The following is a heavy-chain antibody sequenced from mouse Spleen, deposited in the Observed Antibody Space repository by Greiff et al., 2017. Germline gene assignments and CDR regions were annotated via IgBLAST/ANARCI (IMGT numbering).Heavy chain of an antibody. CDR2: IWSGGST. CDR3: ARNPPYGNYEGFAY. D-gene: IGHD2-10*02. CDR1: GFSLTSYG. J-gene: IGHJ3*01. V-gene: IGHV2-4*02. Sequence: QVQLKESGPGLVQPSQSLSITCTVSGFSLTSYGVHWVRQPPGKGLEWLGVIWSGGSTDYNAAFISRLSISKDNSKSQVFFKMNSLQADDTAIYYCARNPPYGNYEGFAYWGQGTLVTVSA.